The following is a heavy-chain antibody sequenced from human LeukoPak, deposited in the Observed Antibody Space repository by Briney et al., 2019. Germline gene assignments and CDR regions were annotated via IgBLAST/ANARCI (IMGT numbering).Heavy chain of an antibody. CDR3: ASSGYYDSSGYLADY. D-gene: IGHD3-22*01. Sequence: GASVKVSCKASGYTFTSYYMHWVRQAPGQGLEWMGIINPSGGSTSYAQKFQGRVTMTRDMSTSTVYMELSSLRSEDTAVYYCASSGYYDSSGYLADYWGQGTLVTVSS. CDR1: GYTFTSYY. CDR2: INPSGGST. V-gene: IGHV1-46*01. J-gene: IGHJ4*02.